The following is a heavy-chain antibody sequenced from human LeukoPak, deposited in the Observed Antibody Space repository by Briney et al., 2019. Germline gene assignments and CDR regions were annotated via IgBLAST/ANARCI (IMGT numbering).Heavy chain of an antibody. CDR1: GYTFTDYY. CDR2: INPNSGGT. CDR3: AIVFATVVVSAVISAFDI. D-gene: IGHD2-2*02. Sequence: GASVKVSCKASGYTFTDYYMHWVRQAPGQGLEWMGWINPNSGGTNYAQKFQGRVTMTRDTSIRTAYMELSRLRSDDTAVYYCAIVFATVVVSAVISAFDIWGQGTMVSVSS. V-gene: IGHV1-2*02. J-gene: IGHJ3*02.